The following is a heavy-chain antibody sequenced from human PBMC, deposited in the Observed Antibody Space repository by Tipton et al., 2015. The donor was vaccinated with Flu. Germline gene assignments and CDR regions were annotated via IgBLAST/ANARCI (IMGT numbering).Heavy chain of an antibody. D-gene: IGHD3-10*01. V-gene: IGHV3-74*01. CDR2: INSDGSST. CDR1: GFTFSSYW. CDR3: ARGGGSGSYRYGMDV. J-gene: IGHJ6*02. Sequence: GSLRLSCAASGFTFSSYWMHWVRRAPGKGLVWVSRINSDGSSTSYADSVKGRFTISRDNAKNTLYLQMNSLRAEDTAVYYCARGGGSGSYRYGMDVWGQGTTVTVSS.